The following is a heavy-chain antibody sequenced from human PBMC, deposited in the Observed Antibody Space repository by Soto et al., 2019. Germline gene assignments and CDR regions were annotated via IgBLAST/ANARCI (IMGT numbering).Heavy chain of an antibody. D-gene: IGHD6-19*01. Sequence: VASVKVSCKASGYTFTGYYMHWVRQAPGQGLEWMGWINPNSGGTNYAQKFQGWVTMTRDTSISTAYMELSRLRSDDTAVYYCAREVMYSSGWYAPGLDVWGQGTTVPVSS. CDR3: AREVMYSSGWYAPGLDV. CDR2: INPNSGGT. V-gene: IGHV1-2*04. J-gene: IGHJ6*02. CDR1: GYTFTGYY.